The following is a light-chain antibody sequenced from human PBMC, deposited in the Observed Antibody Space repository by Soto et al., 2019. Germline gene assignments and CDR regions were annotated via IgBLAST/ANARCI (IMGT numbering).Light chain of an antibody. J-gene: IGKJ1*01. CDR3: QQYNSYSPRA. V-gene: IGKV1-5*01. CDR2: DAS. CDR1: QSISSW. Sequence: DIQMTQSPSTLSASVGDRVTSTCRASQSISSWLAWYQQKPGKGPKLLIYDASSLESGVPSRFSGSGSGTEFTLTISSLQPDDFATYYCQQYNSYSPRAFGQGTKVEIK.